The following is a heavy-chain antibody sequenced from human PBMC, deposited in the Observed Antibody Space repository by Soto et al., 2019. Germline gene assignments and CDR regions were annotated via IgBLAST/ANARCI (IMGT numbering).Heavy chain of an antibody. Sequence: PSETLSLTCTVSGGSVNSGGYYWSWIRQPPGKGLEWIGYIYYSGSTKYNPSLKSRVTISADTSKNQFSLNLNSVTAADTAVYYCARAGFRNWFDPWGQGTLVTVSS. CDR2: IYYSGST. J-gene: IGHJ5*02. CDR3: ARAGFRNWFDP. V-gene: IGHV4-61*08. CDR1: GGSVNSGGYY.